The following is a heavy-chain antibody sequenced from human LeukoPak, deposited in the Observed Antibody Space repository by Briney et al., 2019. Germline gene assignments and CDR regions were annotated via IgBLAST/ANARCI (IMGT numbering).Heavy chain of an antibody. CDR2: IYYNGST. CDR3: ASQDYYDYVWGSYPFDY. V-gene: IGHV4-39*01. D-gene: IGHD3-16*02. J-gene: IGHJ4*02. CDR1: GGSISSSSYY. Sequence: SETLSLTCTVSGGSISSSSYYWGWIRQPPGKGLEWIGSIYYNGSTYYNPSLKSRVTISVDTFKNQFSLKLSSVTAADTAVYYCASQDYYDYVWGSYPFDYWGQGTLVTVSS.